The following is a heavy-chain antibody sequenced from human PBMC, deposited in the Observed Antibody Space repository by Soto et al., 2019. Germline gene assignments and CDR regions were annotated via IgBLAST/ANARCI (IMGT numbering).Heavy chain of an antibody. Sequence: PGGSLRLSCVSSWLTVIHNYMAWVRQAPEMGLEWVSILYTEGTTYYADSVKGRFTISRDSSKNTLFLQMDSLRAEDTAVYYCVRPRPSGENYGMDVWGQGNTVTVSS. CDR1: WLTVIHNY. D-gene: IGHD3-16*01. CDR3: VRPRPSGENYGMDV. CDR2: LYTEGTT. V-gene: IGHV3-53*01. J-gene: IGHJ6*02.